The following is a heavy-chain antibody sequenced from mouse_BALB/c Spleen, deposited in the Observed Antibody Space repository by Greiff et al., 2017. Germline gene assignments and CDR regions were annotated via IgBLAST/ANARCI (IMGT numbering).Heavy chain of an antibody. Sequence: QVQLQQPGAELVKPGASVKLSCKASGYTFTSYWMHWVKQRPGQGLEWIGEINPSNGRTNYNEKFKSKATLTVDKSSSTAYMQLSSLTSEDSAVYYCARVGYGSNYAMDYWGQGTSVTVSS. V-gene: IGHV1S81*02. J-gene: IGHJ4*01. CDR2: INPSNGRT. CDR3: ARVGYGSNYAMDY. CDR1: GYTFTSYW. D-gene: IGHD1-1*01.